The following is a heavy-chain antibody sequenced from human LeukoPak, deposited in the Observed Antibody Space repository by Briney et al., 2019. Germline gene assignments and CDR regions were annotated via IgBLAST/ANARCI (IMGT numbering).Heavy chain of an antibody. V-gene: IGHV3-30*18. CDR3: AKGLGTGSVLARPLHY. D-gene: IGHD3-10*01. CDR2: ISSDGYRT. CDR1: GFPFSTYD. Sequence: GALRLSCAASGFPFSTYDMHWLRKAPDKGLQCVAVISSDGYRTDYPDSVRGRFTISRDNFKNTVDLQMISVTAEDTAMYFCAKGLGTGSVLARPLHYWGQGTLVTVSS. J-gene: IGHJ4*02.